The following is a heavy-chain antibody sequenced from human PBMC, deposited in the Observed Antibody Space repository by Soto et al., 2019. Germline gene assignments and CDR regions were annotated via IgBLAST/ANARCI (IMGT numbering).Heavy chain of an antibody. CDR2: INSDGSST. Sequence: EVQLVESGGGLVQPGGSLSLSCAASGFTFSSYWMHWVRQAPGKGLVWVSRINSDGSSTSYADSVKGRFTISRDNAKNTLYLQRNSLRAEDTAVYYCVRTSLVVAAATREDYWGQGTLVTVSS. V-gene: IGHV3-74*01. CDR3: VRTSLVVAAATREDY. CDR1: GFTFSSYW. J-gene: IGHJ4*02. D-gene: IGHD2-15*01.